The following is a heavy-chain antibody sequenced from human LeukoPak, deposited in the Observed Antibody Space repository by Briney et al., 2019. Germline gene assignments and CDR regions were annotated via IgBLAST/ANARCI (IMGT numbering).Heavy chain of an antibody. V-gene: IGHV1-18*01. CDR2: ISGYNGNT. D-gene: IGHD1-26*01. CDR3: ARDVEWEPNYFDY. J-gene: IGHJ4*02. Sequence: ASVKVSCKASSYTFTRYGISWVRQAPGQGLEWMGWISGYNGNTNYAQKFQGRVTMTTDTSTSTAYMELRSLRSDDTAVYYCARDVEWEPNYFDYWGQGTLVTVSS. CDR1: SYTFTRYG.